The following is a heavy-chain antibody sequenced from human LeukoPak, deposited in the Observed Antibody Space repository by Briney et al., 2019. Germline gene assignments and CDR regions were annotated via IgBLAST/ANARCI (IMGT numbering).Heavy chain of an antibody. D-gene: IGHD3-10*01. CDR3: ARDLFPLLWFGEPGGAFDI. CDR1: GGSISSYY. J-gene: IGHJ3*02. V-gene: IGHV4-4*07. Sequence: PSETLSLTCTVSGGSISSYYWSWIRQPPGKGLEWIGRIYTSGSTNYNPSLKSRVTMSVDTSKNQFSLKLSSVTAADTAVYYCARDLFPLLWFGEPGGAFDIWGQGTMVTVSS. CDR2: IYTSGST.